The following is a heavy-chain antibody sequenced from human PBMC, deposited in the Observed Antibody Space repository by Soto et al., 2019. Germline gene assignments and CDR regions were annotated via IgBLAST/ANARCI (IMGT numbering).Heavy chain of an antibody. Sequence: PXETLSLTCTVANGSVSSGTYSWSWVRQPRGKGLEWIGYIYYSGTTYYTPSLKSRLTMSIDRANYHFSLNLTSVTAADTAVYFCARGHYSYGMDAWGEGITVTVSS. CDR3: ARGHYSYGMDA. V-gene: IGHV4-30-2*01. CDR2: IYYSGTT. J-gene: IGHJ6*04. CDR1: NGSVSSGTYS.